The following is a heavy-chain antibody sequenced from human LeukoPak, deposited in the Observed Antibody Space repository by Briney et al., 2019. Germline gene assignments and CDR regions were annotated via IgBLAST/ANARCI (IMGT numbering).Heavy chain of an antibody. CDR3: ARDEVATIPFDY. CDR1: GYTFTSYA. V-gene: IGHV1-3*03. D-gene: IGHD5-12*01. Sequence: ASVKVSCKASGYTFTSYAMHWVRQAPGQRLEWMGWINAGNGNTKYSQEFQGRVTITRDTSASTAYMELSSLRSEDMAVYYCARDEVATIPFDYWGQGTLVTVSS. J-gene: IGHJ4*02. CDR2: INAGNGNT.